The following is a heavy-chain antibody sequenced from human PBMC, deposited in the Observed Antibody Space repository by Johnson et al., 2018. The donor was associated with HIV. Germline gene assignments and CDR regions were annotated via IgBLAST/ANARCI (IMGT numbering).Heavy chain of an antibody. D-gene: IGHD6-6*01. CDR2: IYSGGST. V-gene: IGHV3-66*01. CDR3: AIAAPYAFDI. J-gene: IGHJ3*02. CDR1: GFTVSSNH. Sequence: VQLVESGGGLVQPGGSLRLSCAASGFTVSSNHMSWVRQAPGKGLEWVAVIYSGGSTYYADSVKGRFTISRDNSKNTLYLQMTSLRAEDTAVYYCAIAAPYAFDIWGQGTMVTVSS.